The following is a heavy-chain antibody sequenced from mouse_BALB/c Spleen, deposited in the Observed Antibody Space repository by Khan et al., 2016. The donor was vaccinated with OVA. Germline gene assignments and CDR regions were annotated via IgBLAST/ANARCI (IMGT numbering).Heavy chain of an antibody. V-gene: IGHV1-84*02. J-gene: IGHJ2*01. CDR1: GYTFTDYY. Sequence: QLQQPGPELVKPGASVKISCKASGYTFTDYYINWVKEKPGQGLEWIGWIYPGSGNTKYNEKFKDMATLTGDTSSSTAYMQLSSLTSEDTAVYFCAKGGYYGNSLFDYWGRGTTLTVSS. CDR2: IYPGSGNT. CDR3: AKGGYYGNSLFDY. D-gene: IGHD1-1*01.